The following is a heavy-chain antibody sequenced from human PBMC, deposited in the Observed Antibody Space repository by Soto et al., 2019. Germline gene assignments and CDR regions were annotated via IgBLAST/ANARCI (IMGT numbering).Heavy chain of an antibody. V-gene: IGHV1-3*01. Sequence: GASVKVSRKAFGYSFSSYAMHWVRQATGQRLEWMGWINAGNGNTKYSQKFQGRVTITRDTSASTAYMELSSLRSEDTAVYYCARESSPLWYDSSGYPDYWGQGTLVTVSS. CDR3: ARESSPLWYDSSGYPDY. D-gene: IGHD3-22*01. J-gene: IGHJ4*02. CDR1: GYSFSSYA. CDR2: INAGNGNT.